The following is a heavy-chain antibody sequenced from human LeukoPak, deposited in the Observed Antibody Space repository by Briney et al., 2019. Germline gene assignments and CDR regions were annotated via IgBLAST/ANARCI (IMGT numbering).Heavy chain of an antibody. CDR2: INSDGSST. Sequence: GGSLRLSCAASGFTFSTYWMHWVRQAPGKGLVWVSRINSDGSSTNYADSVKGRFAISRDNAKNALYLQMNSLRAEDTAVYYCVRDMGYYDKVWGQGTLVTVSS. CDR1: GFTFSTYW. V-gene: IGHV3-74*01. CDR3: VRDMGYYDKV. D-gene: IGHD3-22*01. J-gene: IGHJ4*02.